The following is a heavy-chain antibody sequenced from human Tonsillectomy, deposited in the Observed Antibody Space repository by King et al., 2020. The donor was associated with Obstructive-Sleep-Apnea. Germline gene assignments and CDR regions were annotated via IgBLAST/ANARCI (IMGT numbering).Heavy chain of an antibody. CDR1: GFTFRSYD. Sequence: VQLVESGGGLIRPRGSLRLSCAASGFTFRSYDMYWVRQAPGKGLEWVSSISSSGSYIYYAGSVKGRFSISRDNTKNSVSLQINSLRAEDTAVYYCARADYYGSGYFDYWGQGTLVTVSS. D-gene: IGHD3-10*01. V-gene: IGHV3-21*01. CDR3: ARADYYGSGYFDY. CDR2: ISSSGSYI. J-gene: IGHJ4*02.